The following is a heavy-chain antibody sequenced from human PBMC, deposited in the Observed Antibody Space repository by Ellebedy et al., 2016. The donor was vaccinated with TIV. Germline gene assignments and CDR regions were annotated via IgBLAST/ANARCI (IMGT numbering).Heavy chain of an antibody. D-gene: IGHD3-16*01. J-gene: IGHJ4*02. CDR3: ARDHRPGDVGVFDY. CDR2: INAGNGNT. Sequence: ASVKVSCKASGYTFTSYAMHWVRQAPGQRLEWMGWINAGNGNTKYSQKFQGRVTITRDTSASTAYMELSSLRSEDTAVYYCARDHRPGDVGVFDYWGQGTLVTVSS. CDR1: GYTFTSYA. V-gene: IGHV1-3*01.